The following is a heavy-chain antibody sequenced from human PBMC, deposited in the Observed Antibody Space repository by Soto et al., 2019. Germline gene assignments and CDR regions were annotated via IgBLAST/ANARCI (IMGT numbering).Heavy chain of an antibody. D-gene: IGHD6-19*01. CDR1: GYTFTSYA. J-gene: IGHJ5*02. CDR3: ARGMESGWYWFEP. Sequence: ASVKVSCKASGYTFTSYAMHWVRQAPGQRLEWMGWINAGNGNTKYSQKFQGRVTITGDTSASTAYMELSSLRSEDTAVYYCARGMESGWYWFEPWGQGTLVTVSS. V-gene: IGHV1-3*01. CDR2: INAGNGNT.